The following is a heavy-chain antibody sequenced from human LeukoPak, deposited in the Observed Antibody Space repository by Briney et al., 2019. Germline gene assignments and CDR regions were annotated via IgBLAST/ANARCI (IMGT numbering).Heavy chain of an antibody. J-gene: IGHJ4*02. V-gene: IGHV4-61*02. D-gene: IGHD1-26*01. CDR2: IYTSGST. Sequence: SETLSLTCTVSGGSISSGSYYWSWIRQPAGKGLEWIGRIYTSGSTNYNPSLKSRVTISVDTSKNQFSLKLSSVTAADTAVYYCARHSGSAPLGNWGQGTLVTVSS. CDR3: ARHSGSAPLGN. CDR1: GGSISSGSYY.